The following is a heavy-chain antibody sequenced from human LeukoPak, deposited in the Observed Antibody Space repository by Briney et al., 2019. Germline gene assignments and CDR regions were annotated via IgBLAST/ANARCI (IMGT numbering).Heavy chain of an antibody. CDR1: GGSFSGYY. CDR2: INHSGST. D-gene: IGHD3-10*01. Sequence: PSETLSLTCAVYGGSFSGYYWSWIRQPPGKGLEWIGEINHSGSTNYNPSLKSRVTISVDTSKNQFSLKLSSVTAADTAVCYCAGGTYYGSGSYGFYYFDYWGRGTLVTVSS. CDR3: AGGTYYGSGSYGFYYFDY. V-gene: IGHV4-34*01. J-gene: IGHJ4*02.